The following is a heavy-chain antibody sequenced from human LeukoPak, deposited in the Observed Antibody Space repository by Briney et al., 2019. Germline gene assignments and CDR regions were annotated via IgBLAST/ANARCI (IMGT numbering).Heavy chain of an antibody. V-gene: IGHV3-48*03. CDR3: ARDQYYGGNTPSADY. CDR2: ISSSGSTI. CDR1: GFTFSSYE. J-gene: IGHJ4*02. Sequence: GGSLRLSCAAPGFTFSSYEMNWVRQAPGKGLDGVSYISSSGSTIYYADSVKGRFTISRDNAKNSLYLQMNSLRAEDTAVYYCARDQYYGGNTPSADYWGQGTLVTVSS. D-gene: IGHD4-23*01.